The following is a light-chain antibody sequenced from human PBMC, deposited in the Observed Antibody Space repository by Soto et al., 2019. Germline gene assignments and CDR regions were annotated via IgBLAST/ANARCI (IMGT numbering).Light chain of an antibody. CDR3: SSYTSSTTYV. CDR1: TSDVGEYNY. Sequence: QSALAQPASVSGSPGQSITISCTGTTSDVGEYNYVSWYQQVPGKAPKVIIYEVSSRPAGVSTRFSGSKSGNTASLTISGLQAEDEADYYCSSYTSSTTYVFGTGTKVTVL. CDR2: EVS. J-gene: IGLJ1*01. V-gene: IGLV2-14*01.